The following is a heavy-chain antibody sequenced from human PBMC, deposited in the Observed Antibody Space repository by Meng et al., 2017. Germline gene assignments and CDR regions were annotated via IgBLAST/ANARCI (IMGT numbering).Heavy chain of an antibody. CDR2: ISYDGSNK. Sequence: GESLKISCAASGFTFSSYAMHWVRQAPGKGLEWVAVISYDGSNKYYADSVKGRFTISRDNSKDTLYLQMNSLRAEDTAVYYCARDLEAAAGNPYDYWGQGTLVTVSS. D-gene: IGHD6-13*01. V-gene: IGHV3-30*04. J-gene: IGHJ4*02. CDR3: ARDLEAAAGNPYDY. CDR1: GFTFSSYA.